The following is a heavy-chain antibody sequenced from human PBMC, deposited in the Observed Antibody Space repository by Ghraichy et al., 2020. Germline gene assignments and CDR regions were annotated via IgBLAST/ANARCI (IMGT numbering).Heavy chain of an antibody. CDR3: VREFTLTSKWFNP. D-gene: IGHD3-9*01. V-gene: IGHV4-30-4*01. CDR2: IYYSGNT. J-gene: IGHJ5*02. CDR1: GDSLTSGDYY. Sequence: SETLSLTCTVSGDSLTSGDYYWAWIRQPPGKGLEFIGHIYYSGNTYYNPSLKSRVSLSVDMSKSQISLNLNSVTAADTAVYYCVREFTLTSKWFNPWVRESWSPSPQ.